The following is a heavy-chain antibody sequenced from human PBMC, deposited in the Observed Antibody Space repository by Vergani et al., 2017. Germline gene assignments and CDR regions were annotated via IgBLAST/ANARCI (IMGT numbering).Heavy chain of an antibody. CDR2: IYPGDSDT. CDR3: ASLWQQLAYYYYGMDV. V-gene: IGHV5-51*03. CDR1: GYSFTSYW. J-gene: IGHJ6*02. D-gene: IGHD6-13*01. Sequence: EVQLVQSGAEVKKPGESLKISCTGSGYSFTSYWIGWVRQMPGKGLEWMGIIYPGDSDTRYSPSFQGQVTISADKSISTAYLQWSSLKASDTAMYYCASLWQQLAYYYYGMDVWGQGTTVTVSS.